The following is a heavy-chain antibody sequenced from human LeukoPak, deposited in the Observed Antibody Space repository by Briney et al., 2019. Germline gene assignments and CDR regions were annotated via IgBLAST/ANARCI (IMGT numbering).Heavy chain of an antibody. CDR3: ARDTRYYEKSCYYYFEF. V-gene: IGHV4-59*01. J-gene: IGHJ4*02. CDR1: GGSLSNFY. D-gene: IGHD3-22*01. CDR2: MHYSGST. Sequence: PSETLSLTCSVSGGSLSNFYWSWMRQPPGKGLEWIGYMHYSGSTNYNPSLKSRVTISVDTSKHQFSLKLNSVTSADTAVYYCARDTRYYEKSCYYYFEFLGRGTLVTVSS.